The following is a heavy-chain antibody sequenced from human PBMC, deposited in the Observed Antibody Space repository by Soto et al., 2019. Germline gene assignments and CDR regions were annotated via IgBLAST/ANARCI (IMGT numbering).Heavy chain of an antibody. V-gene: IGHV4-59*01. CDR3: ARAPPYYDYVWGSYRQGPNWFDP. D-gene: IGHD3-16*02. CDR2: IYYSGST. Sequence: QVQLQESGPGLVKPSETLSLTCTVSGGSISSYYWSWIRQPPGKGLEWIGYIYYSGSTNYNPSLKSRVTISVDTSKNQFSLKLSSVTAADTAVYYCARAPPYYDYVWGSYRQGPNWFDPWGQGTLVTVSS. CDR1: GGSISSYY. J-gene: IGHJ5*02.